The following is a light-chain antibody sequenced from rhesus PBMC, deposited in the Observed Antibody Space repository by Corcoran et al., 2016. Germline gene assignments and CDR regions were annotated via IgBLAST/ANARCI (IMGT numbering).Light chain of an antibody. Sequence: QAAPTQSPSVSGSPGQSVTISCTGTSSDIGYSNRVSWYQQHPGKAPKFVIYEVFKRPSGVSERFSGSKSGNMASLTISGLEAEDEADYYCKSYASTNTYIFGSGTRLIVL. CDR3: KSYASTNTYI. CDR1: SSDIGYSNR. J-gene: IGLJ1*01. V-gene: IGLV2-13*03. CDR2: EVF.